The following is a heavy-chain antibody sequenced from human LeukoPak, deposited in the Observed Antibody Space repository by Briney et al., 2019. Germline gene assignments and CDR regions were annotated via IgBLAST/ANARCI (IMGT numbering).Heavy chain of an antibody. J-gene: IGHJ5*02. D-gene: IGHD3-3*01. CDR2: INHSGST. CDR1: GGSFSDYY. CDR3: ARGVRRFGVVSNWFDP. V-gene: IGHV4-34*01. Sequence: SETLSLTCAVYGGSFSDYYWSWIRQPPGKGLEWIGEINHSGSTNYNPSLKSRVTISVDTSKNQFSLKLSSVTAADTAVYYCARGVRRFGVVSNWFDPWGQGTLVTVSS.